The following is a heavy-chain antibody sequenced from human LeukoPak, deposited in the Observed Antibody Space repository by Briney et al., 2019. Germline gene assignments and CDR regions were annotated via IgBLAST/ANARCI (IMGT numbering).Heavy chain of an antibody. CDR1: GFTFDDYA. D-gene: IGHD1-26*01. CDR2: TSWNSGSI. J-gene: IGHJ4*02. CDR3: ARSGADSGSYLFDY. V-gene: IGHV3-9*01. Sequence: PGRSLRLSCAASGFTFDDYAMHWVRQAPGKGLEWVSGTSWNSGSIGYADSVKGRFTISRDNAKNSLYLQMNSLRAEDTAVYYCARSGADSGSYLFDYWGQGTLVTVSS.